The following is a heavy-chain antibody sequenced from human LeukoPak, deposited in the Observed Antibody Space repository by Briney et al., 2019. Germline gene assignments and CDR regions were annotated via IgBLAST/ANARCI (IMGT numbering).Heavy chain of an antibody. CDR1: GFTFSNRG. CDR3: AKVGSSWVFGDY. V-gene: IGHV3-23*01. D-gene: IGHD3-10*02. J-gene: IGHJ4*02. Sequence: GGSLRLSCAASGFTFSNRGMTWVRQAPGKGLEWVSFISGNAGTTYYADSVKGRFTISRDNSKNTLYLQMNSLRAEDTAVYYCAKVGSSWVFGDYWGQGTLVTVSS. CDR2: ISGNAGTT.